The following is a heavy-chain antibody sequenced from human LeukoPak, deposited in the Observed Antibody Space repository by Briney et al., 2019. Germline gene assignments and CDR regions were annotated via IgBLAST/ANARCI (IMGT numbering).Heavy chain of an antibody. CDR3: AKEGLYCSSTSCYIDY. J-gene: IGHJ4*02. D-gene: IGHD2-2*02. V-gene: IGHV3-30*02. Sequence: PGGSLRLSCAASGFTFSSYGMHRVRQAPGKGLEWVAFIRYDGSNKYYADSVKGRFTISRDNSKNTLYLQMNSLRAEDTAVYYCAKEGLYCSSTSCYIDYWGQGTLVTVSS. CDR2: IRYDGSNK. CDR1: GFTFSSYG.